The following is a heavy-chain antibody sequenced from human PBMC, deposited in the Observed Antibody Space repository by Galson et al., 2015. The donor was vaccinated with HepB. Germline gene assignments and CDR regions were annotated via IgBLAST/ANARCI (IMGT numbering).Heavy chain of an antibody. CDR2: IKQDGSDK. Sequence: SLRLSCAASGFTFPSYWMSWVRQAPGKALEWVANIKQDGSDKYYLDSVKGRFTISRDNAKNSRYLQMNSLRAEDTALYYCARRSGSYFEVILGRFDHWGQGTLVTVSS. CDR3: ARRSGSYFEVILGRFDH. D-gene: IGHD1-26*01. V-gene: IGHV3-7*01. CDR1: GFTFPSYW. J-gene: IGHJ4*02.